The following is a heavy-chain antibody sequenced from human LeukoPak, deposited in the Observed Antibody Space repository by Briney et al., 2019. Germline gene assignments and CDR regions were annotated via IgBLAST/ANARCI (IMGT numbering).Heavy chain of an antibody. CDR3: ARDPDSSPSLDY. J-gene: IGHJ4*02. CDR2: IWYDGSNK. Sequence: GGSLRLSCAASGFTFSSYGMHLVRQAPGKGLEWVAVIWYDGSNKYYADSVKGRFTISRDNSKNTLYLQMNSLRPEDTAVYYCARDPDSSPSLDYWGQGTLVTVSS. CDR1: GFTFSSYG. V-gene: IGHV3-33*01. D-gene: IGHD6-6*01.